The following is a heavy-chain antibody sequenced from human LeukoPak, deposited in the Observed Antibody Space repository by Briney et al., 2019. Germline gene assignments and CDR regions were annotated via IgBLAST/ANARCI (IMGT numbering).Heavy chain of an antibody. Sequence: ASVKVSCKASGYTFTGYYMHWVRQAPGQGLEWMGWINPNSGGTNYAQKFQGRVTMTRDTSISTAYMELSRLRSDDTAVYYCAREKMTTKSHSGSSSPFGYWGQGTMVTVSS. J-gene: IGHJ3*01. V-gene: IGHV1-2*02. CDR2: INPNSGGT. CDR3: AREKMTTKSHSGSSSPFGY. CDR1: GYTFTGYY. D-gene: IGHD1-26*01.